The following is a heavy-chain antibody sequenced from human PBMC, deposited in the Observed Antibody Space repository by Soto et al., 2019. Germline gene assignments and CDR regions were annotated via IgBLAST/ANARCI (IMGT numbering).Heavy chain of an antibody. V-gene: IGHV3-21*01. CDR2: ISSGGKNI. CDR3: ARDNGRYCTGGSCYSYDY. D-gene: IGHD2-15*01. CDR1: GFTLSSYS. J-gene: IGHJ4*02. Sequence: GGSLRLSSEASGFTLSSYSMNWVRQAPGKGLEWVSTISSGGKNIYYADSVKGRFTISRDNAKNSLYLQMNSLRAEDTAVYYCARDNGRYCTGGSCYSYDYWGQGTLVTVSS.